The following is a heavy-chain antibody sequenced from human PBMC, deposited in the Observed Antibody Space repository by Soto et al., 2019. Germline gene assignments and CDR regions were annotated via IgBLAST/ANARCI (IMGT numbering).Heavy chain of an antibody. CDR1: GGSISSSSYY. J-gene: IGHJ4*02. V-gene: IGHV4-39*01. Sequence: NPSETLSLTCTVSGGSISSSSYYWGWIRQPPGKGLEWIGSIYYSGSTYYNPSLKSRVTISVDTSKNQFSLKLSSVTAADTAVYYCARLGGWYQTLRSGFDYWGQGTLVTVSS. CDR2: IYYSGST. D-gene: IGHD6-19*01. CDR3: ARLGGWYQTLRSGFDY.